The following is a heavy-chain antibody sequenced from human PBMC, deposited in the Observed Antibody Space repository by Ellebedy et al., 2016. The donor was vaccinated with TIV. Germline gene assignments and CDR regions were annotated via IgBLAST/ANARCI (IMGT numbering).Heavy chain of an antibody. D-gene: IGHD6-6*01. V-gene: IGHV4-34*01. CDR1: GGSFSGYY. J-gene: IGHJ4*02. CDR3: ARQGLTGGIAARFDY. Sequence: SETLSLXXAVYGGSFSGYYWSWIRQPPGKGLEWIGSIYYSGSTYYNPSLKSRVTISVDTSKNQFSLKLSSVTAADTAVYYCARQGLTGGIAARFDYWGQGTLVTVSS. CDR2: IYYSGST.